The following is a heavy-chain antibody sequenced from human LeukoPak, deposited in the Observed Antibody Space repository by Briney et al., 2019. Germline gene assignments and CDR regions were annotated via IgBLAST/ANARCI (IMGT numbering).Heavy chain of an antibody. CDR1: GFTFSSYS. CDR2: ISSSSSYI. Sequence: TGGSLRLSCAASGFTFSSYSMNWVRQTPGKGLEWVSSISSSSSYIYYADSVKGRFTISRDNAKNSLYLQMNSLRAEDTAVYYCARGGYSGYDVALFDYWGQGTLVTVSS. J-gene: IGHJ4*02. CDR3: ARGGYSGYDVALFDY. D-gene: IGHD5-12*01. V-gene: IGHV3-21*01.